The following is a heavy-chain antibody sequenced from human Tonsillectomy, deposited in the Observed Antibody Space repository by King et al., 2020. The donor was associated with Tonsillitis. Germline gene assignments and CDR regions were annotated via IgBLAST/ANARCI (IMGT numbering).Heavy chain of an antibody. J-gene: IGHJ3*02. CDR1: GFTFSSYG. D-gene: IGHD3-22*01. V-gene: IGHV3-30*03. CDR3: ALIVVVIKAHI. Sequence: VQLVESGGGVVQPGRSLRLSCAASGFTFSSYGMHWVRQAPGKGLEWVAVISYDGSNKYYADSVKGRFTISRDNSKNTLYLQMNSLRAEDTAVYYCALIVVVIKAHIWGQGTMVTVSS. CDR2: ISYDGSNK.